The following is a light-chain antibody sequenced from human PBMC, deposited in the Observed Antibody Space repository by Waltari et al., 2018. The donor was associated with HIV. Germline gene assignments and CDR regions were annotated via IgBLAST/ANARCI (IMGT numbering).Light chain of an antibody. CDR3: QAWDSGAAV. CDR1: KLGHKY. V-gene: IGLV3-1*01. Sequence: SYHLTQPPSVSVSPGQTVTITCSGGKLGHKYASWYQQKPGQSPVLVIYQNSKRPSGIPERFSGSNSGNTATLTISGAQAMDEADYYCQAWDSGAAVFGGGTKLTVL. J-gene: IGLJ2*01. CDR2: QNS.